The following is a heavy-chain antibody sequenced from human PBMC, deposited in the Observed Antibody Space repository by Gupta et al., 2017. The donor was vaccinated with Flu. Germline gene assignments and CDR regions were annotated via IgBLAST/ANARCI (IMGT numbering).Heavy chain of an antibody. CDR3: ASPKTGDDTFDI. Sequence: VQLVQSGAEVKKPGESLKISCTTSGYSFTDHWIGWVRQMPGKGLEWMGIIYPGDSDTRYRPSFQGQVTISADKSISTAYLQWNSLKASDTAMYYCASPKTGDDTFDIWGQGTMVTVSS. D-gene: IGHD7-27*01. V-gene: IGHV5-51*01. CDR2: IYPGDSDT. J-gene: IGHJ3*02. CDR1: GYSFTDHW.